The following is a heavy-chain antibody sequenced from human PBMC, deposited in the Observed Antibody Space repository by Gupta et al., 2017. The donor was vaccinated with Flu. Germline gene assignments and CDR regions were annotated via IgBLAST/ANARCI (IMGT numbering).Heavy chain of an antibody. D-gene: IGHD3-9*01. Sequence: EVQLLESGGGLIQPGGSMRLSCVASGFTFSSHAMSWVRQAPGKGLEWVAAISNSGGGTYYADSVKGRFTISRDNSKNTLYLQMSSLRAEDTAVYYCAKYLRAYFEWLSYFDNWGQGTLVPVSS. CDR3: AKYLRAYFEWLSYFDN. CDR2: ISNSGGGT. V-gene: IGHV3-23*01. CDR1: GFTFSSHA. J-gene: IGHJ4*02.